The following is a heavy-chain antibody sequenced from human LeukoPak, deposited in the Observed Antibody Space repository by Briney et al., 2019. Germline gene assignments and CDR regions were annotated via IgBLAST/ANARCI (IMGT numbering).Heavy chain of an antibody. CDR3: ARASDGIYSETDY. J-gene: IGHJ4*02. CDR1: GFTFSDYY. CDR2: ISSSGSSV. D-gene: IGHD1-26*01. Sequence: GGSLRLSCAASGFTFSDYYMNWIRQAPGKGLEGVSYISSSGSSVSYADSVKGRFTVSRDNAKSSLYLQMNYLRAEDTAVYYCARASDGIYSETDYWGQGTLVTVSS. V-gene: IGHV3-11*04.